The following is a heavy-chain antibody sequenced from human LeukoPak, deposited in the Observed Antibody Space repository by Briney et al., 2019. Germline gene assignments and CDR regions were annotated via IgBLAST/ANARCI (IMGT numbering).Heavy chain of an antibody. CDR3: ARTRYYYNSRSYGAPYYFDY. V-gene: IGHV4-39*01. J-gene: IGHJ4*02. D-gene: IGHD3-10*01. Sequence: SETLSLTCTVSGASISSSTDYWGWIRQPPGKGLEWIANIYYSGSTYYNPSLKSRVTISVDTSKNQFSLKLSSVTAADTAVYYCARTRYYYNSRSYGAPYYFDYWGQGTLVTVSS. CDR2: IYYSGST. CDR1: GASISSSTDY.